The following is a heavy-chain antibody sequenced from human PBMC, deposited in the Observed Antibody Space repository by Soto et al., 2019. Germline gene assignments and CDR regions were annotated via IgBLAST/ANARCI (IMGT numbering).Heavy chain of an antibody. D-gene: IGHD2-2*01. CDR2: ITWKSGNV. CDR3: AKGGGAGYCSSISCRRDFDY. Sequence: EMQLVESGGGLVQPGRSLRLSCAASGFNFDDYGMHWVRQAPGKGLEWVSGITWKSGNVGYLDSVKGRFTISRDNAKNSLYLLMNSLRAEDTALYYCAKGGGAGYCSSISCRRDFDYWGQGILDTVSS. J-gene: IGHJ4*02. CDR1: GFNFDDYG. V-gene: IGHV3-9*01.